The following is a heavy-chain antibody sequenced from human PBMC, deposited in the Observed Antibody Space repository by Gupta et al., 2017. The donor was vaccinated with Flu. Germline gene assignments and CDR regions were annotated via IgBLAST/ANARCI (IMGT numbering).Heavy chain of an antibody. CDR1: GGSISSGVSS. J-gene: IGHJ6*02. V-gene: IGHV4-31*03. CDR3: AREAVRITIPTLKDHYYYGMDV. D-gene: IGHD3-10*01. Sequence: QFQLQESGPGLGKPSQTLSPTCPVSGGSISSGVSSWSWFRQHPGKGLEWIGYIYYSGSTYYNPSLKSRVTISVDTSKNQFSLKLSSVTAADTAVYYCAREAVRITIPTLKDHYYYGMDVWGQGTTVTVSS. CDR2: IYYSGST.